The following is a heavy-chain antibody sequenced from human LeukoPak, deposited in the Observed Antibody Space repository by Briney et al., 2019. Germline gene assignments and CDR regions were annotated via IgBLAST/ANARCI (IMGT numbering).Heavy chain of an antibody. CDR3: ARHVAVAPAGFDP. CDR2: IYPGDSDT. Sequence: GGSLQISCQGSGSSFTSYWIGWARQLPGKGLEWMGIIYPGDSDTRYSPSFQGQVSISADKSISTAYLQWSSLKASDTAMYYCARHVAVAPAGFDPWGQGTLVTVSS. J-gene: IGHJ5*02. D-gene: IGHD6-19*01. V-gene: IGHV5-51*01. CDR1: GSSFTSYW.